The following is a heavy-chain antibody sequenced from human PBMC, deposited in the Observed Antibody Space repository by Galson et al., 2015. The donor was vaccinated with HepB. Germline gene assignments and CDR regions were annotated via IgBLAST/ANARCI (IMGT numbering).Heavy chain of an antibody. D-gene: IGHD3-10*01. CDR1: GYSFTTYG. Sequence: SVKVSCKASGYSFTTYGISWVRQAPGQELEWMGWISAHNGNTKYAQKLQGRVSMTTDTSTSTAYMELRSLRSDDTAVYFCARGSLLWFGELFFWAQGTLVTVSS. V-gene: IGHV1-18*01. CDR2: ISAHNGNT. J-gene: IGHJ4*02. CDR3: ARGSLLWFGELFF.